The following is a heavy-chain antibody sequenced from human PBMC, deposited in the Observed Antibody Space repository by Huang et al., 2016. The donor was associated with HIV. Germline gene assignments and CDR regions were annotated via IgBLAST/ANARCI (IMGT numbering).Heavy chain of an antibody. Sequence: QVQLVESGGGVVQPGGSLRLSCAVSGFDFSLTYSGMHWVRQGPGKGLEWVAYDGSNSYYPDSVKGRFTISRDKSKNTLYLQMISLRPEDTAVYYCARDRHPYYLDYWGQGALVIVSS. CDR3: ARDRHPYYLDY. CDR1: GFDFSLTYSG. CDR2: DGSNS. J-gene: IGHJ4*02. V-gene: IGHV3-30*02.